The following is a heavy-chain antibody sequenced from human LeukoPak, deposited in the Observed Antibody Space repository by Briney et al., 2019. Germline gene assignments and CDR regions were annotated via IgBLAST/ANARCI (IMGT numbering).Heavy chain of an antibody. CDR3: AGLIRPGWFDP. CDR2: IYYSGST. Sequence: PSETLSLTCTFSGASISSSTDYWGWIRQPPGKGLEWIANIYYSGSTYYNPSLKSRVTISVDTSKNQFSLKLSSVTAADTAVYYCAGLIRPGWFDPWGQGTLVTVSS. V-gene: IGHV4-39*01. J-gene: IGHJ5*02. D-gene: IGHD1-14*01. CDR1: GASISSSTDY.